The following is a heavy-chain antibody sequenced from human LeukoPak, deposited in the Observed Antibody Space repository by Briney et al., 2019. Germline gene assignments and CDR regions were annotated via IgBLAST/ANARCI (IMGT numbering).Heavy chain of an antibody. CDR1: GFSCSKYV. CDR2: IHADGTKI. CDR3: AKDRVAATLYFDS. D-gene: IGHD6-13*01. V-gene: IGHV3-30*02. J-gene: IGHJ4*02. Sequence: AGGSLRVSCAASGFSCSKYVMNWVRQAPGKGLEWVAFIHADGTKIYYRESVKGRFTVSRDNSNNILYLQMNGLTPEDTAIYFCAKDRVAATLYFDSWGQGTLVSVSS.